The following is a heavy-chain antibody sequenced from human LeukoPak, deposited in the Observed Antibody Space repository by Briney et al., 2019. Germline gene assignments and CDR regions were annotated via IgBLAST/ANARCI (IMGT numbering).Heavy chain of an antibody. Sequence: PSETLSLTCTVSGGSISSSSYYWGWIRQPPGKGLEWIGSIYYSGSTYYNPSLKSRVTISVDTSKNQFSLKLSSVTAADTAVYYCARQGPLNYTDVWGKGTTVTVSS. CDR2: IYYSGST. J-gene: IGHJ6*03. CDR1: GGSISSSSYY. CDR3: ARQGPLNYTDV. V-gene: IGHV4-39*01.